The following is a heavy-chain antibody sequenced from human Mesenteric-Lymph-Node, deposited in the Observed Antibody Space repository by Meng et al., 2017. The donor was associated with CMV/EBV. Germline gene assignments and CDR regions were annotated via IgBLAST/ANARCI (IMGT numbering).Heavy chain of an antibody. CDR3: ARSFTSETFDY. CDR2: IDVGDSDT. D-gene: IGHD2/OR15-2a*01. Sequence: GGSLRLSCKGSGYNFATYWIGWVRQMPGKGLEWMGIIDVGDSDTRYSPSFRGQVTISADKSISTAYLQWSSLKASDTAMYYCARSFTSETFDYWGQGTLVTVSS. V-gene: IGHV5-51*01. CDR1: GYNFATYW. J-gene: IGHJ4*02.